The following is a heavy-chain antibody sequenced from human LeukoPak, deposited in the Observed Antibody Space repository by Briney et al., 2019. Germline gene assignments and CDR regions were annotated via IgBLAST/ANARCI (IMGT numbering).Heavy chain of an antibody. CDR2: MSHSGST. J-gene: IGHJ3*02. Sequence: SETLSLTCSVSGASISSYSWSWIRQPPGKGLEWIGYMSHSGSTKYNPSLKSRVTISGDRSKNQISLKLTSVAAADTAVYYCARHGGETIVAMILHAFDIWGQGTMVTVPS. CDR3: ARHGGETIVAMILHAFDI. D-gene: IGHD5-12*01. CDR1: GASISSYS. V-gene: IGHV4-59*08.